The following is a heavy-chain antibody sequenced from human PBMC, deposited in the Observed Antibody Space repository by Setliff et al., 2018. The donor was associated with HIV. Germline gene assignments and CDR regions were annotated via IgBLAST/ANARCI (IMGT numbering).Heavy chain of an antibody. CDR1: GGYISSSNW. CDR2: IYHSGST. V-gene: IGHV4-4*02. CDR3: ARSITMIIVAPGAFDI. Sequence: SETLSLTCAVSGGYISSSNWWSWVRQPPGKGLEWIGVIYHSGSTKYNPSLKSRVTISVDKSKNQFSLKLSSVTAADTAVYYCARSITMIIVAPGAFDIWGQGTMVTVSS. J-gene: IGHJ3*02. D-gene: IGHD3-22*01.